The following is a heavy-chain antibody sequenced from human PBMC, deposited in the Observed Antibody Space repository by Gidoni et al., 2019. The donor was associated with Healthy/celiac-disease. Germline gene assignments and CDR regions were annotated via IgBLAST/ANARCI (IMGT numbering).Heavy chain of an antibody. Sequence: QVQLQQWGAGLLKPSETLSLTCAVYGGSFSGYYWSWLRPPPGKGLEWIGEINHSGSTNYNPSLKSRVTISVDTSKNQFSLKLSSVTAADTAVYYCARGRVWVPRPQVGATRSYYYYGMDVWGQGTTVTVSS. J-gene: IGHJ6*02. CDR2: INHSGST. CDR1: GGSFSGYY. CDR3: ARGRVWVPRPQVGATRSYYYYGMDV. V-gene: IGHV4-34*01. D-gene: IGHD1-26*01.